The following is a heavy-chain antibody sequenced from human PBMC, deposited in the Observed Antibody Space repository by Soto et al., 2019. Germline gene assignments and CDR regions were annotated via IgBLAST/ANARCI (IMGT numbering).Heavy chain of an antibody. D-gene: IGHD5-12*01. V-gene: IGHV4-39*01. CDR3: ARRPSSGYDYYYFDY. Sequence: QLQLQESGPGLVKPSETLSLTCTVSGGSISSSSYYWGWIRQPPGKGLEWIGSIYYSGSTYYNPSLKSRVTISVDTSTNQFSLKLSSVTAADTAVYYCARRPSSGYDYYYFDYWGQGTLVTVSS. CDR1: GGSISSSSYY. CDR2: IYYSGST. J-gene: IGHJ4*02.